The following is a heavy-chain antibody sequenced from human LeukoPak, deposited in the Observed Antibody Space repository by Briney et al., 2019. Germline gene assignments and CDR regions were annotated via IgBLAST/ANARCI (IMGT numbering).Heavy chain of an antibody. D-gene: IGHD3-10*01. V-gene: IGHV3-23*01. Sequence: PGGSLRLSCEASGFTFSSYDMNWARQAPGKGLEWVSVISGSGGSTDYADSVKGRFSISRDNSKNTLYLQMNSLRAEDTAVYYCAKGQLWFGEFSYFDYWGQGTLVTVSS. CDR1: GFTFSSYD. CDR3: AKGQLWFGEFSYFDY. J-gene: IGHJ4*02. CDR2: ISGSGGST.